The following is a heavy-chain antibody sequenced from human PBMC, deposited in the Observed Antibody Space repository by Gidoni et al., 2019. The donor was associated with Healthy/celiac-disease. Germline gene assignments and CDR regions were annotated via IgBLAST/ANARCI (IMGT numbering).Heavy chain of an antibody. J-gene: IGHJ4*02. V-gene: IGHV3-7*03. CDR3: ARGDPTFGGTFDY. Sequence: EVQLVESGGGLVKPGGSLGLYCAASGFTFSSYWMSSVRQAPGKGLEWVANRTQDGSETYYVDSVKGRFTISRDNAKNSLYLQMNSLRAEDTAVYYCARGDPTFGGTFDYWGQGTLVTVSS. D-gene: IGHD3-16*01. CDR2: RTQDGSET. CDR1: GFTFSSYW.